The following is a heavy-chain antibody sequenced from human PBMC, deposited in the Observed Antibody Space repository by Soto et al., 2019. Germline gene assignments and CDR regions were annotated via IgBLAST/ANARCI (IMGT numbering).Heavy chain of an antibody. CDR1: GFTFSSCA. V-gene: IGHV3-23*01. CDR2: ISDSGGST. J-gene: IGHJ4*02. D-gene: IGHD6-19*01. CDR3: AKDKPAAGSQWLVPI. Sequence: RRLSCAASGFTFSSCAMTWVRQAPGMGLQWVSAISDSGGSTYYADSVRGRFTISRDNSKNTLYLQLNSLGAEDTAVYYCAKDKPAAGSQWLVPIWGRGTLVTVSS.